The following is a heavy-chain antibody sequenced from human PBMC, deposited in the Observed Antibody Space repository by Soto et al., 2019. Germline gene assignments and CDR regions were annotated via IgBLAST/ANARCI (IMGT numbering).Heavy chain of an antibody. Sequence: SETLSLTCAVYGGSFSGYYWSWIRQPPGKGLEWIGEINHSGSTNYNPSLKSRVTISVDTSKNQFSLKLSSVTAADTAVYYCARPLGYCSSTSCYDGFDYWGQGTLVTV. CDR2: INHSGST. D-gene: IGHD2-2*01. J-gene: IGHJ4*02. CDR1: GGSFSGYY. V-gene: IGHV4-34*01. CDR3: ARPLGYCSSTSCYDGFDY.